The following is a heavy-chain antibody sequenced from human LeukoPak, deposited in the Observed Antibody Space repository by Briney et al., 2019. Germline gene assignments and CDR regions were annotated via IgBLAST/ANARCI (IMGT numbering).Heavy chain of an antibody. V-gene: IGHV3-23*01. J-gene: IGHJ4*02. CDR2: ISISGDRT. Sequence: GGSLRLSCAASGFAFSSHAMTWVRQAPGKGLEWVSAISISGDRTYYAHSVKGRFTISRDNSKDTLYLQMNGLRAEDTAVYFCAKQSAGSAAWYSLHYDFWGQGTLVTVSS. D-gene: IGHD6-13*01. CDR3: AKQSAGSAAWYSLHYDF. CDR1: GFAFSSHA.